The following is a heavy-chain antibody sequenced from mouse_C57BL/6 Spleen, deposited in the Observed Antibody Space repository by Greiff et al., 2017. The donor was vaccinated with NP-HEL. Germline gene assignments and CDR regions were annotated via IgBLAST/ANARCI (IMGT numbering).Heavy chain of an antibody. D-gene: IGHD1-1*01. CDR1: GYAFSSSW. CDR2: IYPGDGDT. V-gene: IGHV1-82*01. Sequence: QVQLQQSGPELVKPGASVKISCKASGYAFSSSWMNWVKQRPGKGLEWIGRIYPGDGDTNYNGKFKGKATLTADKSSSTAYMQLSSLTSEDSAVYFCARDTTVVALRYAMDYWGQGTSVTVSS. J-gene: IGHJ4*01. CDR3: ARDTTVVALRYAMDY.